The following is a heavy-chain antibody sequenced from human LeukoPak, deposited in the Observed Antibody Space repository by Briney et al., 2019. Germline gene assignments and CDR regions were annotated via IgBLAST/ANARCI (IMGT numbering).Heavy chain of an antibody. J-gene: IGHJ5*02. Sequence: GGSLRLFCAASGFTLSSYAMSWVRQAPGKGLEWVSAISGSGGSTYYADSVKGRFTIYRDNSKNTLYLQMNSLRAGDTAVYYCAKVPSAYQDSSGYSNWFDPWGQGTLVTVSS. CDR1: GFTLSSYA. D-gene: IGHD3-22*01. CDR2: ISGSGGST. V-gene: IGHV3-23*01. CDR3: AKVPSAYQDSSGYSNWFDP.